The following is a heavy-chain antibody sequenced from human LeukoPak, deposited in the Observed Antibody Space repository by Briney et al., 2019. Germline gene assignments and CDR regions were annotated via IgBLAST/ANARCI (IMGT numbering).Heavy chain of an antibody. CDR3: ARLLSSSGWYWFDP. V-gene: IGHV3-66*02. Sequence: PGGSLRLSCAASGFTVSSNYMSWVRQAPGKGLEWVSVIYSGGSTYYADSVKGRFTISIDNSKNTLYLQMNSLRAEDTAVYYCARLLSSSGWYWFDPWGQGTLVTVSS. CDR2: IYSGGST. J-gene: IGHJ5*02. D-gene: IGHD6-19*01. CDR1: GFTVSSNY.